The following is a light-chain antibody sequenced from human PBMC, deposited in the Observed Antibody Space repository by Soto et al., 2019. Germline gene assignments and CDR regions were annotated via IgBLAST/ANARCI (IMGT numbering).Light chain of an antibody. CDR1: SSDVGGYDY. Sequence: QSALTQPPSAAGSPGQPVTISCTGTSSDVGGYDYVSWYQQRPGKAPKLLIHEVTKRPSGVPDRFSGSKSGNTASLTVSGLQAEDEADYYCSSYAGRTLYVFGTGTKVTVL. CDR3: SSYAGRTLYV. J-gene: IGLJ1*01. CDR2: EVT. V-gene: IGLV2-8*01.